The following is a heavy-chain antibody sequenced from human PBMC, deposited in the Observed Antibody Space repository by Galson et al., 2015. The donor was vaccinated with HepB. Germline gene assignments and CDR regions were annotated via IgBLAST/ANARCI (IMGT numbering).Heavy chain of an antibody. V-gene: IGHV1-69*04. CDR2: IIPILGVA. J-gene: IGHJ3*02. CDR3: ARDNRNYYDDSGRNAFDI. CDR1: GGTFSSYA. D-gene: IGHD3-22*01. Sequence: SVKVSCKASGGTFSSYAISWVRQAPGRGLEWMGRIIPILGVASYAQMFEDRVTITADKSSTTAFMDLSTLTSEDTAMYYCARDNRNYYDDSGRNAFDIWGQGTMVTASS.